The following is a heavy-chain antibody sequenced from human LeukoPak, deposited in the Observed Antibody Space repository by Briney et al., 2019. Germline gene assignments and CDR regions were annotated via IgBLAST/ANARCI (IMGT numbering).Heavy chain of an antibody. V-gene: IGHV3-48*01. CDR3: ARDQLYYYDSSGYYTFNY. CDR1: GFTFSSYS. Sequence: GGSLRLSCAASGFTFSSYSMNWVHQAPGKGLEWVSYISSSSSTIYYADSVKGRFTISRDNAKNSPYLQMNSLRAEDTAVYYCARDQLYYYDSSGYYTFNYWGQGTLVTVSS. D-gene: IGHD3-22*01. J-gene: IGHJ4*02. CDR2: ISSSSSTI.